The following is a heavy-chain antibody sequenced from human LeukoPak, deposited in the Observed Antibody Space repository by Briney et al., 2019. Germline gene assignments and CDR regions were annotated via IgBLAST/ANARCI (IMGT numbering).Heavy chain of an antibody. J-gene: IGHJ4*02. CDR3: AKDQGSSWYQELDY. D-gene: IGHD6-13*01. Sequence: PGGSLRLSCAASGFTFSSYSMNWVRQAPGKGLEWVAVISYDGSNKYYADSVKGRFTISRDNSKNTLYLQMNSLRAEDTAVYYCAKDQGSSWYQELDYWGQGTLVTVSS. CDR2: ISYDGSNK. CDR1: GFTFSSYS. V-gene: IGHV3-30*18.